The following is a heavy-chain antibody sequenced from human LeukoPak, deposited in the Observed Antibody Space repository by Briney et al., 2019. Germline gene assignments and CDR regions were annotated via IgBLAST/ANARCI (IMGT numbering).Heavy chain of an antibody. V-gene: IGHV1-2*02. CDR2: INPNTGGT. D-gene: IGHD3-9*01. Sequence: ASVKVSCKASGYTFTGYYMHWVRQAPGQGLEWMGWINPNTGGTNYAQKFQDRVTMTRATSINTAYMELSGLRSDDTAVYYCARDFIFYEILTGYYNLYYFDYWGQGTLVSVSS. J-gene: IGHJ4*02. CDR1: GYTFTGYY. CDR3: ARDFIFYEILTGYYNLYYFDY.